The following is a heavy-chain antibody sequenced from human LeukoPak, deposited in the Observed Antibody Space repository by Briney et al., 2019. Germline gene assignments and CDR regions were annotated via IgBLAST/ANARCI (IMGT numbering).Heavy chain of an antibody. CDR3: ASHIVGATALGY. V-gene: IGHV3-21*04. J-gene: IGHJ4*02. CDR1: GFMFSSYS. D-gene: IGHD1-26*01. CDR2: ISSSSSYI. Sequence: GGSLRLSCAASGFMFSSYSMNWVRQAPGKGLEWVSSISSSSSYIYYADSVKGRFTISRDNAKNSLYLQMNSLRAEDTAVYYCASHIVGATALGYWGQGTLVTVSS.